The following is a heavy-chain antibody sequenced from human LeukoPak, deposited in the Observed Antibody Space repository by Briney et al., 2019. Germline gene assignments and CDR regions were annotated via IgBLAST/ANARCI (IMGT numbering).Heavy chain of an antibody. J-gene: IGHJ4*02. CDR1: GFTFSSYA. CDR3: AKWTDYDFWSGYDY. Sequence: GGSLRLSCAASGFTFSSYAMHWVRQAPGKGLEWVAVISYDGSNKYYADSVKGRFTISRDNSKNTLYLQMNSLRAEDTAVYYCAKWTDYDFWSGYDYWGQGTLVTVSS. D-gene: IGHD3-3*01. V-gene: IGHV3-30-3*02. CDR2: ISYDGSNK.